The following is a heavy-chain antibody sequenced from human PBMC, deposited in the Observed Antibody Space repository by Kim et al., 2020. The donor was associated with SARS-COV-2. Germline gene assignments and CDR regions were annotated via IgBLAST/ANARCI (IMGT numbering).Heavy chain of an antibody. CDR1: GFTFGSYW. CDR2: IKQDGTQQ. V-gene: IGHV3-7*03. J-gene: IGHJ1*01. D-gene: IGHD3-9*01. Sequence: GGSLRLSCAASGFTFGSYWMTWVRQAPGKGLEWVANIKQDGTQQYYVDYVRGRFTVSRDGANMYLQMNSLRAEDTAVYYCARTLTGTTESFEYWGRGTLVTVSS. CDR3: ARTLTGTTESFEY.